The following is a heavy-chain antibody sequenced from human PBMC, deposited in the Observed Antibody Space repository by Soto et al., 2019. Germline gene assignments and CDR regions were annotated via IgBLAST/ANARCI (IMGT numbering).Heavy chain of an antibody. CDR1: GYTFTSYD. CDR3: AHRRGKAWYDVDY. Sequence: GASVKVSCKASGYTFTSYDSNWGRQATGQGLEWIGWMNPNSGNTGYAQKFQSRLTITKDSSKNQVVLTMTNMDPVDISSYYCAHRRGKAWYDVDYWGQGTLVTVSS. D-gene: IGHD1-1*01. J-gene: IGHJ4*02. V-gene: IGHV1-8*01. CDR2: MNPNSGNT.